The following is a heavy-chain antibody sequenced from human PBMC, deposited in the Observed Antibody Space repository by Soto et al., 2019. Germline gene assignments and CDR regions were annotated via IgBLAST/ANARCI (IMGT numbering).Heavy chain of an antibody. Sequence: QVQLVQSGAEVRKPGSSVKVSCEDSGGTFNSHGIRWVRQAPGQGLEWMGIIIPIHGTTTYAQKFQGRVTITEDDSTATAYMELSSLRIEDSAVYFCGRVGDGTSERHWGQGTLVTVSS. J-gene: IGHJ4*02. CDR2: IIPIHGTT. CDR1: GGTFNSHG. V-gene: IGHV1-69*11. CDR3: GRVGDGTSERH. D-gene: IGHD3-16*01.